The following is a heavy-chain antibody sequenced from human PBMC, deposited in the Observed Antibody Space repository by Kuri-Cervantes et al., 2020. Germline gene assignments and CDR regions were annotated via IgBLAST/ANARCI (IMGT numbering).Heavy chain of an antibody. J-gene: IGHJ4*02. V-gene: IGHV4-34*01. Sequence: GSLRLSCAASGFTFDDYAMSWVRQAPGKGLEWIGEINHSGSTNYNPSLKSRVTISVDTSKNQFSLKLSSVTAADTAVYYCASVFGESHFDYWGQGTLVTVSS. CDR3: ASVFGESHFDY. CDR1: GFTFDDYA. D-gene: IGHD3-10*02. CDR2: INHSGST.